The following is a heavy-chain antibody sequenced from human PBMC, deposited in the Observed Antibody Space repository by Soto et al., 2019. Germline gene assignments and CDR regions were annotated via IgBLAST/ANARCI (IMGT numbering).Heavy chain of an antibody. D-gene: IGHD3-22*01. V-gene: IGHV4-30-4*01. CDR1: GGSISSGDYY. J-gene: IGHJ4*02. CDR3: ARIYYDSSGYYSYFDY. CDR2: IYYSGST. Sequence: SETLSLTCTVSGGSISSGDYYWSWIRQPPGKGLEWIGYIYYSGSTYYNPSLKGRVTISVDTSKNQFSLKLSSVTAADTAVYYCARIYYDSSGYYSYFDYWGQGTLVTVSS.